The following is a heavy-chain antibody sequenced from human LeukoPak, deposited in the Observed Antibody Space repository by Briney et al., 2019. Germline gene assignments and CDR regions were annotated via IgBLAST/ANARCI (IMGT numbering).Heavy chain of an antibody. V-gene: IGHV3-11*06. D-gene: IGHD3-10*01. CDR3: ARLWFGEHFDY. Sequence: GGSLRLSCAASGFTFSDYYMSWIRQAPGKGLEWVSYISSSSSHTNYADSVKGRFTISRDNAKNSLYLQMNSLRAEDTAVYYCARLWFGEHFDYWGQGTLVTVSS. CDR2: ISSSSSHT. J-gene: IGHJ4*02. CDR1: GFTFSDYY.